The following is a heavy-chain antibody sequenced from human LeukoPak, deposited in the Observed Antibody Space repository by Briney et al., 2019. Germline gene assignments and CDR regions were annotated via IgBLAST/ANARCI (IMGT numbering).Heavy chain of an antibody. CDR1: GGSISSSSYY. Sequence: PSETLSLTCTVSGGSISSSSYYWGWIRQPPGKGLEWIGSIYYSGSTYYNPSLKSRVTIPVDTSKNQFSLKLSSVTAADTAVYYCARDFVLRFLEWLPSNWFDPWGQGTLVTVSS. CDR3: ARDFVLRFLEWLPSNWFDP. J-gene: IGHJ5*02. CDR2: IYYSGST. V-gene: IGHV4-39*07. D-gene: IGHD3-3*01.